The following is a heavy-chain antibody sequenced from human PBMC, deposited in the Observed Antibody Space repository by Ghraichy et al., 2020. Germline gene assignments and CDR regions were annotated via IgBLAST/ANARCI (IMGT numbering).Heavy chain of an antibody. V-gene: IGHV3-23*01. Sequence: GGSLRLSCAASGFTFSSSAMNWVRQAPGKGLEWVSTITNSGGSTYYADSGKGRFTISRDNSKNTLYLQMNSLRAEDTAVYYCARNWQFDYWGQGTLLTVSS. D-gene: IGHD1-20*01. CDR1: GFTFSSSA. CDR3: ARNWQFDY. CDR2: ITNSGGST. J-gene: IGHJ4*02.